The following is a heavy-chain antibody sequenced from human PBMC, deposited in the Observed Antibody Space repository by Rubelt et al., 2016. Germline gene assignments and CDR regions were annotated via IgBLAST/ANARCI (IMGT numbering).Heavy chain of an antibody. J-gene: IGHJ5*02. Sequence: EVQLVESGGGLVQPGGSLRLSCAASGFIFSSHWMSWVRQAPGKGLEWVANIKQDGGEKNYLDSVKGRFTISKDNARNSLDLEMNSLRAEDTAVYYCARAGYSSGKTRFDPWGQGTLVTVSS. V-gene: IGHV3-7*01. CDR1: GFIFSSHW. CDR3: ARAGYSSGKTRFDP. D-gene: IGHD6-19*01. CDR2: IKQDGGEK.